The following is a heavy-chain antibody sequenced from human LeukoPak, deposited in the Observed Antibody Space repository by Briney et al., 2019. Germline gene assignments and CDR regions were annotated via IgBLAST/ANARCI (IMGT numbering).Heavy chain of an antibody. CDR1: GFTFSSYW. V-gene: IGHV3-74*01. Sequence: GGSLRLSCAASGFTFSSYWMHWVRQAPGKGVVWVSRINSDGSSTSYADSVKGRFTISRDNAKNTLYLQMNSLRAEDTAVYYCARVSRLYCSGGSCYFFDYWGQGTLVTVSS. CDR2: INSDGSST. J-gene: IGHJ4*02. D-gene: IGHD2-15*01. CDR3: ARVSRLYCSGGSCYFFDY.